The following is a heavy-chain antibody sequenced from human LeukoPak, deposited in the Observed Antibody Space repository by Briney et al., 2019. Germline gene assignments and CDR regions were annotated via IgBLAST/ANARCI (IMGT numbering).Heavy chain of an antibody. D-gene: IGHD3-22*01. J-gene: IGHJ4*02. V-gene: IGHV4-59*01. CDR3: ARGATKSSWTFEINGYYYFDY. CDR1: GDSFSNYY. Sequence: SETLSLTCTVSGDSFSNYYWSWIRQSPGKGLEFIAYIYDTGSTNYNPSLKSRVTVSVDTSRRQFSLKLRSVTAADTAMYFCARGATKSSWTFEINGYYYFDYWGQGSLVTVSS. CDR2: IYDTGST.